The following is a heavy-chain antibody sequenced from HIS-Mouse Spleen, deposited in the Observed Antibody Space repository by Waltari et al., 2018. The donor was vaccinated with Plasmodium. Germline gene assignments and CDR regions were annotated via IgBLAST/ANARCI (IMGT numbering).Heavy chain of an antibody. Sequence: EVQLVESGGGLVQPGGSLRLPCAASGFTFSSYDMHWVRQATGKGLEGVSSIGTVGDRYYPGSVKGRVTISRENAKNSLYLQMTSLRAGDTAVYYCARAIAGTTYYFDYWGQGTLVTVSS. D-gene: IGHD1-7*01. V-gene: IGHV3-13*05. CDR2: IGTVGDR. CDR1: GFTFSSYD. CDR3: ARAIAGTTYYFDY. J-gene: IGHJ4*02.